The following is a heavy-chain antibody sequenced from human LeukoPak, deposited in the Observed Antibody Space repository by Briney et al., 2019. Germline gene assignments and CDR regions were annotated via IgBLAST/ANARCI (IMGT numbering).Heavy chain of an antibody. V-gene: IGHV5-51*01. CDR1: GYSFTNYW. D-gene: IGHD7-27*01. CDR2: IYPNDSDT. CDR3: ARPGQLGEYTPYYFDY. J-gene: IGHJ4*02. Sequence: GESLKISCKGSGYSFTNYWIGWVRQMPGKGLEWMGIIYPNDSDTRYSPSFQGQVTISADKSISTAYLQWSSLKASDTAMYYCARPGQLGEYTPYYFDYWGQGTLVTVSS.